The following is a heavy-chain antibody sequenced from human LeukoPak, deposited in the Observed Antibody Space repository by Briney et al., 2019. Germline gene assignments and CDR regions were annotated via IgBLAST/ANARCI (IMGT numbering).Heavy chain of an antibody. CDR2: MNPNSGNT. CDR3: AKDRAYSYGSPAYYGMDV. V-gene: IGHV1-8*01. D-gene: IGHD5-18*01. Sequence: ASVKVSCKASGYTFTTYDINWVRQAAGQGLEWMGWMNPNSGNTGNAQKFQGRVTMTRNTSISTAYMELTSLTSEDTAVYYCAKDRAYSYGSPAYYGMDVWGQGTTVTVSS. J-gene: IGHJ6*02. CDR1: GYTFTTYD.